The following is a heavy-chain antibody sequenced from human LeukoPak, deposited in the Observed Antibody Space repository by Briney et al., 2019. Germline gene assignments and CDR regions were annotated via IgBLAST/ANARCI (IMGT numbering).Heavy chain of an antibody. CDR2: ISSSSSYI. Sequence: GGSLRLSCAASGFTFSSYSMNWVRQAPGKGLEWVSSISSSSSYIYYADSVKGRFTISRDNAKNSLYLQMNSLRAEDTAVCHCAKAPATYVVCCHYMDVWGEGTTITVSS. J-gene: IGHJ6*03. CDR1: GFTFSSYS. CDR3: AKAPATYVVCCHYMDV. D-gene: IGHD2-21*01. V-gene: IGHV3-21*01.